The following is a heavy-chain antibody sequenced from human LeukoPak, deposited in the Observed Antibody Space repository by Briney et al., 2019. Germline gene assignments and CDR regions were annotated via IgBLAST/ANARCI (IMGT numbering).Heavy chain of an antibody. J-gene: IGHJ4*01. V-gene: IGHV3-23*01. CDR2: PSGSGITT. CDR1: GFTFSNSA. CDR3: AKGIYSSGWSYFDY. D-gene: IGHD6-19*01. Sequence: GGSLRLSCAASGFTFSNSAMSWVRQAPGKGLEWVSTPSGSGITTYYADSVKGRFTISRDNSKNTLYLQMNSLRAEDTAVYYCAKGIYSSGWSYFDYWGYGTLVTVSS.